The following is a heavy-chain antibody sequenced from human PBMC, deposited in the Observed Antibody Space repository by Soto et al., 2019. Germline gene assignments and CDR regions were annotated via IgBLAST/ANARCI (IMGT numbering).Heavy chain of an antibody. D-gene: IGHD6-25*01. CDR2: ISSSGSTI. CDR3: ARVGSDSYYYYYGMDV. Sequence: GGSLRLSCAASGFTFSSYEMDWVRQAPGKGLEWVSYISSSGSTIYYADSVKGRFTISRDNAKNSLYLQMNSLRAEDTAVYYCARVGSDSYYYYYGMDVWGQGTTVTVSS. J-gene: IGHJ6*02. CDR1: GFTFSSYE. V-gene: IGHV3-48*03.